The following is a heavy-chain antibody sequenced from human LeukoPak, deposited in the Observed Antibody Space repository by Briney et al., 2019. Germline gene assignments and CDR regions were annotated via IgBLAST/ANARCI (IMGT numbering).Heavy chain of an antibody. J-gene: IGHJ4*02. CDR1: GGSISGYN. Sequence: SETLSLTCTVSGGSISGYNWSWIRQPPGKGLEWIGYIFYSGNTNYNPSLKSRVTISVDTSKNHFSLRLSSVTAADTAVYHCARHSQDSSAYYTFDYWGQGTQVTVSS. CDR3: ARHSQDSSAYYTFDY. V-gene: IGHV4-59*01. CDR2: IFYSGNT. D-gene: IGHD3-22*01.